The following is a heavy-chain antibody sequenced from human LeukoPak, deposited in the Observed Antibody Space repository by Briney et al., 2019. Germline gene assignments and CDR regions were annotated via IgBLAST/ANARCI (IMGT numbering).Heavy chain of an antibody. D-gene: IGHD3-22*01. CDR2: ISYDGSNK. CDR1: GFTFSNYA. J-gene: IGHJ3*02. CDR3: ARDSSTDITMIVVVTVNDAFDI. V-gene: IGHV3-30-3*01. Sequence: PGGSLRLSCAASGFTFSNYAMHWVRQAPGEGLEWVAVISYDGSNKYYADSVKGRFTISRDNSKNTLYLQMNSLRAEDTAVYYCARDSSTDITMIVVVTVNDAFDIWGQGTMVTVSS.